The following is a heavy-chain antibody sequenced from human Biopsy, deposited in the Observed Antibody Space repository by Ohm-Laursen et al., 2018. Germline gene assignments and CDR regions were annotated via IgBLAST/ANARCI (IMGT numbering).Heavy chain of an antibody. Sequence: ESSVKVSCKVPGGTFSKYGVNWVRQAPGQGLEWLGGNIPILGTGNYAPMFHGRVTVVADTSTSTATMELRSLRPDDTAVYYCATKLTGYFHHWGQGTPVIVSS. J-gene: IGHJ1*01. CDR1: GGTFSKYG. D-gene: IGHD3-9*01. CDR3: ATKLTGYFHH. V-gene: IGHV1-69*06. CDR2: NIPILGTG.